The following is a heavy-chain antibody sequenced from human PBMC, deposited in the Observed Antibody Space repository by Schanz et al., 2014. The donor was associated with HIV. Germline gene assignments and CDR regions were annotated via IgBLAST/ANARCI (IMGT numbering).Heavy chain of an antibody. J-gene: IGHJ6*02. CDR3: ARGSGPYYYYYGMDV. CDR1: GFVFRDFA. Sequence: EVQLLESGGDLAQPGDSLRLSCVASGFVFRDFAMAWVRQAPGKGLEWVSAVTNSGSYVNYADSVKGRFTISRDNSKNTLYLQMNSLRAEDTAVYYCARGSGPYYYYYGMDVWGQGTTVTVS. D-gene: IGHD3-10*01. CDR2: VTNSGSYV. V-gene: IGHV3-23*05.